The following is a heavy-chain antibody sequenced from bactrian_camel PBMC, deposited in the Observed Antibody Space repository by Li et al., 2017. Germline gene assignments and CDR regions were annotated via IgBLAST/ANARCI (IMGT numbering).Heavy chain of an antibody. CDR2: ISSSGANT. CDR1: GTTFDKSC. Sequence: HVQLVESGGGSVQAGGSLRLACVPSGTTFDKSCVAWFRQAPGKEREGVSGISSSGANTYYVDSVKGRFTISRDNAKNAVYLQMNSLRPEDTAVYYCAARVFPLPPLIYDSLSWGDFPYRGQGTQVTVS. J-gene: IGHJ4*01. D-gene: IGHD4*01. CDR3: AARVFPLPPLIYDSLSWGDFPY. V-gene: IGHV3S60*01.